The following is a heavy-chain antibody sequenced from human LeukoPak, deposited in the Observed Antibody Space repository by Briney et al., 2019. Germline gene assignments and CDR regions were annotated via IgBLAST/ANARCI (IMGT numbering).Heavy chain of an antibody. J-gene: IGHJ3*02. Sequence: GGSLRLSCSGSGLTFRSYWMNWVRQAPGKGLEWVANINQDGGEKYYVDSVKGRFTISRDNSKKSLYLQMNTLRAEDTAVYYCASDYEYGAGGAFDIWGQGTMVTVSS. CDR1: GLTFRSYW. CDR3: ASDYEYGAGGAFDI. D-gene: IGHD3-16*01. V-gene: IGHV3-7*05. CDR2: INQDGGEK.